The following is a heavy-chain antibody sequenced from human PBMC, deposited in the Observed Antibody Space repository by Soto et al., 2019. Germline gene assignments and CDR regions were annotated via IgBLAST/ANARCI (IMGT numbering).Heavy chain of an antibody. J-gene: IGHJ4*02. D-gene: IGHD3-10*01. CDR3: ARDPYYYPSGGVY. V-gene: IGHV3-53*01. Sequence: GGSPRLSCAASGFTVSTNYMSWVRQAPGKGLEWVSVLYSGGGTFYADSVKGRFTVSRDDSKNTMFLQMNNLSAEDTAMYYCARDPYYYPSGGVYWGQGTLVTVSS. CDR2: LYSGGGT. CDR1: GFTVSTNY.